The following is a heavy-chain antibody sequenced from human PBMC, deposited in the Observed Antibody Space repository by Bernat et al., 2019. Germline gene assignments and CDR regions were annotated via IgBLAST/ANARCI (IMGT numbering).Heavy chain of an antibody. D-gene: IGHD2-21*02. CDR2: INPSGST. V-gene: IGHV4-34*01. J-gene: IGHJ4*02. CDR1: GGSFSGYY. Sequence: QVQLQQWGVGLLKPSETLSLTCAVYGGSFSGYYWTWIRQPPGKGLEWIGEINPSGSTNYNPSLKSRVTISVDTSKSQFSLELSSVTAADTAVYCCAGGKGVVTAIWGQGALVTVSS. CDR3: AGGKGVVTAI.